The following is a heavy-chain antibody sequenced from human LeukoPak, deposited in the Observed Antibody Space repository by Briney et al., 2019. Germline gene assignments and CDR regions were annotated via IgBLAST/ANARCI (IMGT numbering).Heavy chain of an antibody. Sequence: SETLSLTCTVSGGSISSSSYYWGWIRQPPGKGLEWIGSIYYSRSTYYNPSLKSRVTISVDTSKNQFSLKLSSVTAADTAVYYCARHPSSSPLGYYYYYGMDVWGQGTTVTVSS. J-gene: IGHJ6*02. CDR1: GGSISSSSYY. V-gene: IGHV4-39*01. CDR3: ARHPSSSPLGYYYYYGMDV. D-gene: IGHD6-13*01. CDR2: IYYSRST.